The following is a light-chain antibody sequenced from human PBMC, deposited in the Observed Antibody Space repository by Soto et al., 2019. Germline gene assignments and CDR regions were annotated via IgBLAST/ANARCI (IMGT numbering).Light chain of an antibody. Sequence: EIVMTQSPVTLSVSPGERATLSCRASQTVFNNLAWYQQKPGQAPRLLIYDASNRATGIPARFSGSGSGTDFTLTIRRLEPEDFAVYYCQQYGSSYPWTFGQGTKVDIK. CDR3: QQYGSSYPWT. CDR2: DAS. V-gene: IGKV3-20*01. CDR1: QTVFNN. J-gene: IGKJ1*01.